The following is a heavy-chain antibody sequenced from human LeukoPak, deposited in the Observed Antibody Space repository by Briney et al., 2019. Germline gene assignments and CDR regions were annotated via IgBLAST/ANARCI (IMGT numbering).Heavy chain of an antibody. D-gene: IGHD5-18*01. V-gene: IGHV3-20*04. CDR2: INWNGGGT. CDR3: ARWWGGYELAYYGTDV. J-gene: IGHJ6*01. Sequence: GGSLRLSCAPSGFTFDDFGMSGVRQAPGKGLEWVSGINWNGGGTGYADSVKGRFTISRDNAKNSLYLQMNSLRAEDTALSFCARWWGGYELAYYGTDVGGQGTTVTVSS. CDR1: GFTFDDFG.